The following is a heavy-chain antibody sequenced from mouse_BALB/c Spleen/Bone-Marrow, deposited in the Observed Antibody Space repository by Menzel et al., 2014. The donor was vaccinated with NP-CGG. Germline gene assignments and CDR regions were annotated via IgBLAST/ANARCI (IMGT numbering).Heavy chain of an antibody. CDR1: GYAITSYL. CDR2: INPGRGGA. J-gene: IGHJ2*01. V-gene: IGHV1-54*01. Sequence: QVQLQQSGAELVRPGISVKVSCKASGYAITSYLIERVKQRPVQGLEWIGVINPGRGGANYNAKFKGKATLTEDKCPSNAYLELSNLTSDGSAVYFCAREWTARAVDYWGQGTTLTVSS. CDR3: AREWTARAVDY. D-gene: IGHD3-2*01.